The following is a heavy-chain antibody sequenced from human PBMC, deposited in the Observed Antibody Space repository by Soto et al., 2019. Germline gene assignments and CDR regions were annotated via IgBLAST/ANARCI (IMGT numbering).Heavy chain of an antibody. Sequence: GGSLRLSCSASGFTFSDYYMSWIRQAPGKGLEWVSYISGDSVYTNYGDSVTGRFTISRDNAKNSLYLQMNSLRAEDTAVYYCAKGEGYRWNYEFDPWGQGTLVTVSS. D-gene: IGHD1-7*01. J-gene: IGHJ5*02. CDR1: GFTFSDYY. V-gene: IGHV3-11*06. CDR2: ISGDSVYT. CDR3: AKGEGYRWNYEFDP.